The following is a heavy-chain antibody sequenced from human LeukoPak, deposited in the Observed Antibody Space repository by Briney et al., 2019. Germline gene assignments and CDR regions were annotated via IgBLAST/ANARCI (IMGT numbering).Heavy chain of an antibody. D-gene: IGHD4-17*01. V-gene: IGHV3-23*01. CDR3: AKSVESAVTTNPYFDF. CDR2: ISGSGGST. J-gene: IGHJ4*02. Sequence: GGSLRLSCEASGFTFSDYAMSWVRQALGKGLKWVSVISGSGGSTYNADSVKGRFTISRDNSKNILYLQMNSLRAEDTAVYYCAKSVESAVTTNPYFDFWGQGALVTVSS. CDR1: GFTFSDYA.